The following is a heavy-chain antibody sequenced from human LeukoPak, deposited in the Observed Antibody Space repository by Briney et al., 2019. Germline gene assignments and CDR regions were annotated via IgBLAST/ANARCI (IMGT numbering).Heavy chain of an antibody. Sequence: GGSLRLSCAASGFTFSDYYMSWIRQAPGKGLEWVPYINTGSTYTYYADSVKGRFTISRDNAKNSLYLLMNSLRAEDTAVYYCARGDAPGGIYYYALDVWGQGTTVTVSS. J-gene: IGHJ6*02. V-gene: IGHV3-11*06. CDR1: GFTFSDYY. CDR2: INTGSTYT. D-gene: IGHD1-14*01. CDR3: ARGDAPGGIYYYALDV.